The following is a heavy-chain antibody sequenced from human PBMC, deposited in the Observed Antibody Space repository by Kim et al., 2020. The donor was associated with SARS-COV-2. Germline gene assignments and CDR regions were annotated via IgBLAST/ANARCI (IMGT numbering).Heavy chain of an antibody. CDR2: ISGSGGST. V-gene: IGHV3-23*01. J-gene: IGHJ4*02. D-gene: IGHD1-26*01. CDR1: GFTFSSYA. CDR3: AKDFYSGSLGPNDY. Sequence: GGSLRLSCAASGFTFSSYAMSWVRQAPGKGLEWVSAISGSGGSTYYADSVKGRFTISRDNSKNTLYLQMNSLRAEDTAVYHCAKDFYSGSLGPNDYWGQGTLVTVSS.